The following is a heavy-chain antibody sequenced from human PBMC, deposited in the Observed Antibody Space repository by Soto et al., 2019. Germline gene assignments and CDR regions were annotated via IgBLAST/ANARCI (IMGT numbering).Heavy chain of an antibody. CDR3: ARAIGPTLFDY. Sequence: GGSLRLSCSASGFTFSSYDMHWVRQGPGKGLEWVSAIGTAGDTNYAGSVKGRFTISRENAKNSLYLQMNSLRTGDTAIYFCARAIGPTLFDYWGQGTLVTVSS. J-gene: IGHJ4*02. CDR1: GFTFSSYD. V-gene: IGHV3-13*04. CDR2: IGTAGDT. D-gene: IGHD3-22*01.